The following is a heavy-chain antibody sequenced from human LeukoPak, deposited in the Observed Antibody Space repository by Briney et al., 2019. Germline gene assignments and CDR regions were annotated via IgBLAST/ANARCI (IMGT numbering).Heavy chain of an antibody. CDR3: SGDLNWFDP. J-gene: IGHJ5*02. V-gene: IGHV1-69*05. Sequence: GASVKVSCKASGGTFSSYAISWVRQAPGQGLEWMGRIIPIFSTANYAQQFQGRVTITTDESTSTAYMELSSLRSEDTAVYYCSGDLNWFDPWGQGTLVTVSS. CDR2: IIPIFSTA. CDR1: GGTFSSYA.